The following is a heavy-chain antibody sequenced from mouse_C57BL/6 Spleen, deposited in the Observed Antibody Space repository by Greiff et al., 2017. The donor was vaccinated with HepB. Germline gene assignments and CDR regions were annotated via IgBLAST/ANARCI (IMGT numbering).Heavy chain of an antibody. V-gene: IGHV14-4*01. D-gene: IGHD3-2*02. CDR2: IDPENGDT. Sequence: EVMLVESGAELVRPGASVKLSCTASGFNIKDDYMHWVKQRPEQGLEWIGWIDPENGDTEYASKFQGKATITADTSSNTAYLQLSSLTSEDTAVYYCTTAQAAWFAYWGQGTLVTVSA. CDR3: TTAQAAWFAY. J-gene: IGHJ3*01. CDR1: GFNIKDDY.